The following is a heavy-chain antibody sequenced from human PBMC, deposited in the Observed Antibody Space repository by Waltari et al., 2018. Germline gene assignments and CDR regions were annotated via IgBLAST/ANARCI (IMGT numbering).Heavy chain of an antibody. Sequence: QVQLVQSGSGLKQPGTSLKISCKASGYTVHDYALKWVPQASGQGFEWMARINNKTVKATYAPDCTGRFVVSLDTSVSTAYLEIISLKAEDTAVYYCARWRPPDYGLDNWGQGTLVTVSA. CDR3: ARWRPPDYGLDN. CDR1: GYTVHDYA. J-gene: IGHJ4*02. V-gene: IGHV7-4-1*02. CDR2: INNKTVKA. D-gene: IGHD4-17*01.